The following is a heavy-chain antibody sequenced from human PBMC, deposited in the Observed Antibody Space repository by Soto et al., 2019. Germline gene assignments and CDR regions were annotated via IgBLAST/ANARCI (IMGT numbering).Heavy chain of an antibody. J-gene: IGHJ6*01. Sequence: SVKVSCKASGFTFTSSAVQWVRQARGQRLEWIGWIVVGGGNTLYAQKFQERVTITRDMSTTTAYMELSSLKSEDTAVYYCAADSYGPDIYDGMDVCGQGTTLTVSS. D-gene: IGHD5-18*01. CDR3: AADSYGPDIYDGMDV. CDR2: IVVGGGNT. CDR1: GFTFTSSA. V-gene: IGHV1-58*01.